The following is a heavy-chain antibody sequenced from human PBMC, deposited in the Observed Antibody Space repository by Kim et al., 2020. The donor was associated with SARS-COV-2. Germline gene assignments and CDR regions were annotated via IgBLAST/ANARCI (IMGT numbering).Heavy chain of an antibody. D-gene: IGHD1-7*01. Sequence: GGSLRLSCAASGFTFDDYAIHWVRQAPGKGLEWVSLISGDGGSTYYADSVKGRFTISRDNSKNSLYLQMNSLRTEDTALYYCARGTTDYYYGMDVWGQGTTVTVSS. CDR1: GFTFDDYA. CDR2: ISGDGGST. J-gene: IGHJ6*02. V-gene: IGHV3-43*02. CDR3: ARGTTDYYYGMDV.